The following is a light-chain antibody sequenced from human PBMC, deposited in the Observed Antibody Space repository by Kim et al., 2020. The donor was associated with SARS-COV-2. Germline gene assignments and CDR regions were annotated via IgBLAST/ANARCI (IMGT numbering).Light chain of an antibody. CDR1: SLRIYY. CDR3: NSRDSNDNVV. Sequence: ALGKTVRITCQGASLRIYYATWYQQKPGQAPILVIYGKNNRPSGIPDRFSGSSSGNTASLTITGTQAGDEADYYCNSRDSNDNVVFGGGTQLTVL. V-gene: IGLV3-19*01. J-gene: IGLJ2*01. CDR2: GKN.